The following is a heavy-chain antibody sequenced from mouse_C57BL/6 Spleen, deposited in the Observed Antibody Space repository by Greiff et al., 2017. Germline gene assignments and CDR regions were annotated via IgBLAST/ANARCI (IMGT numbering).Heavy chain of an antibody. D-gene: IGHD4-1*01. CDR3: TRFAGKGYYMDY. CDR2: ISYSGST. CDR1: GYSITSDY. V-gene: IGHV3-8*01. J-gene: IGHJ2*01. Sequence: EVKLQESGPGLAKPSQTLSLTCSVTGYSITSDYWNWIRKFPGNKLEYMGYISYSGSTYYNPSLKSRISITRDTSKNQYYQQLNSVTTEDTATYCCTRFAGKGYYMDYWGQGTTLTVSS.